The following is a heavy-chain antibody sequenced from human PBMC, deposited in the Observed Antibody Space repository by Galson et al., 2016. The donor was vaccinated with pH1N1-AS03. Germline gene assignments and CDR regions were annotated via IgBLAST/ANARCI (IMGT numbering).Heavy chain of an antibody. CDR1: GFSLSDYY. J-gene: IGHJ6*02. D-gene: IGHD3-9*01. Sequence: SLRLSCAASGFSLSDYYMTWIRQAPGKGLEWVAYISFTSDYRHYADSVKGRFTISRDNAKDSLYLQMDSLRVEDTAVYYCARARGGEDDWSQDVWGQGTTVTVSS. CDR3: ARARGGEDDWSQDV. V-gene: IGHV3-11*03. CDR2: ISFTSDYR.